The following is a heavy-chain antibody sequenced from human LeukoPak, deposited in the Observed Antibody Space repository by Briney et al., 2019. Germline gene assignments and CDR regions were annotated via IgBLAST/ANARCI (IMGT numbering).Heavy chain of an antibody. V-gene: IGHV3-53*01. D-gene: IGHD4-17*01. J-gene: IGHJ3*01. CDR1: GVPISANS. CDR2: LLCGCAS. Sequence: GGSLRLSCAVSGVPISANSMAGVPDAPRGGPERGSFLLCGCASFSAHHVRGRFTIHRDNSKNTLSLQMNSLSADDAAVYFCARRCDDDCYDAFDVWGQGTMVTVSS. CDR3: ARRCDDDCYDAFDV.